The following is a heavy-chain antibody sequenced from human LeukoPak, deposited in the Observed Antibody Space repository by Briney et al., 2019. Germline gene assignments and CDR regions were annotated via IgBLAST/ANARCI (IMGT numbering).Heavy chain of an antibody. CDR3: ARGKALFEP. CDR2: MNPNSGNT. CDR1: GYTFTSYD. J-gene: IGHJ5*02. V-gene: IGHV1-8*01. Sequence: ASVTVSCKGSGYTFTSYDINWVRQATGQGLEWVGCMNPNSGNTGYAQEFQVRVTLTSNRSISTASLELNILRYGAEDAHFCARGKALFEPWGQGTLVTVSS.